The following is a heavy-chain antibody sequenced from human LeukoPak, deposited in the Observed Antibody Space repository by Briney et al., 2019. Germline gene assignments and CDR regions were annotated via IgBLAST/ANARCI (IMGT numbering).Heavy chain of an antibody. J-gene: IGHJ4*02. Sequence: GASVKVSCKASGGTFISYAISWVRQAPGQGLEWMGWINPNSGGTNYAQKFQGWVTMTRDTSISTAYMELSRLRSDDTAVYYCARDYCSSTSCYVDYWSQGTLVTVSS. CDR1: GGTFISYA. V-gene: IGHV1-2*04. CDR2: INPNSGGT. CDR3: ARDYCSSTSCYVDY. D-gene: IGHD2-2*01.